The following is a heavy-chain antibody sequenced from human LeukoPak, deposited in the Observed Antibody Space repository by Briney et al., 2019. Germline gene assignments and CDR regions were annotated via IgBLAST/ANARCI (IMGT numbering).Heavy chain of an antibody. D-gene: IGHD5-18*01. CDR1: GFTFSSYD. J-gene: IGHJ4*02. Sequence: PGGSLRLSCAASGFTFSSYDMNWVRQAPGKGLECLSYISSSGSNTYYAGSVKGRSTISRDNAKNSLYLQMSSLRAEDTAVYYCARVPRDGYSYGFYDYWRQGTLVTVSS. CDR3: ARVPRDGYSYGFYDY. V-gene: IGHV3-48*03. CDR2: ISSSGSNT.